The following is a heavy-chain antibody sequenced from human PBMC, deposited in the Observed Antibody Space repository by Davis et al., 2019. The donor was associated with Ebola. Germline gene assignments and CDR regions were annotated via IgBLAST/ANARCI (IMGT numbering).Heavy chain of an antibody. V-gene: IGHV1-2*02. Sequence: ASVKVSCKASGYTFTGYYMHWVRQAPGQGLEWMGWINPNSGGTNYAQKFQGRVTMTRDTSISTAYMEVSSLKASDTAMYYCARQNMVRGGYYMDVWGKGTTVTVSS. CDR3: ARQNMVRGGYYMDV. D-gene: IGHD3-10*01. J-gene: IGHJ6*03. CDR1: GYTFTGYY. CDR2: INPNSGGT.